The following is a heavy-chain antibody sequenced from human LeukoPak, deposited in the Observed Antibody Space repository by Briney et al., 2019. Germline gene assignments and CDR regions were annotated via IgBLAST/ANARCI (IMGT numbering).Heavy chain of an antibody. Sequence: PSETLSLTCGVSGMSLTDYYWTWIRHSPGKGLEWIGEINHSGSTNYNPSLKSRVTISVDTSKNQFSLKLSSVTAADTAVYYCARAIVVTNEGAFDIWGQGTMVTVSS. CDR1: GMSLTDYY. CDR3: ARAIVVTNEGAFDI. V-gene: IGHV4-34*01. CDR2: INHSGST. J-gene: IGHJ3*02. D-gene: IGHD2-21*01.